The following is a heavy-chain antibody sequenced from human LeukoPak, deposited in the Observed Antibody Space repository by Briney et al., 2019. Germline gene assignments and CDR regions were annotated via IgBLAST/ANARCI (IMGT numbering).Heavy chain of an antibody. J-gene: IGHJ4*02. Sequence: QAGESLRLSCAASGFTFSNYGMHWVRQAPGKGLEWVAFIRYDGSNKYYADSVKGRFTISRDNAKNSLYLQMNSLRAEDTAVYYCAAAESYYWGQGTLVTVSS. V-gene: IGHV3-30*02. CDR3: AAAESYY. CDR2: IRYDGSNK. D-gene: IGHD6-25*01. CDR1: GFTFSNYG.